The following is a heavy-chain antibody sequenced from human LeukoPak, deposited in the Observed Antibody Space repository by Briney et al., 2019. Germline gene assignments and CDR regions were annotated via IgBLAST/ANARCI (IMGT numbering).Heavy chain of an antibody. V-gene: IGHV3-49*03. CDR1: GFTFGDYA. Sequence: GGSLRLSCTASGFTFGDYAMSWFRQAPGKGLEWVGFIRSKAYGGTTEYAASVKGRFTISRDDSKSIAHLQMNSLKTEDTAVYYCTRAEQQLVTNFDYWGQGTLVTVSS. J-gene: IGHJ4*02. CDR2: IRSKAYGGTT. D-gene: IGHD6-13*01. CDR3: TRAEQQLVTNFDY.